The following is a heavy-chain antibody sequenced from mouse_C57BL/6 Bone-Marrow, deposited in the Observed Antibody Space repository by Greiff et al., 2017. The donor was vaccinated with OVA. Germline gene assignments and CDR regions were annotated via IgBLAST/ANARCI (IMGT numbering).Heavy chain of an antibody. CDR3: ARWLRYQYYFDY. CDR1: GYAFTNYL. D-gene: IGHD1-1*01. Sequence: QVQLQQSGAELVRPGTSVKVSCKASGYAFTNYLIEWVKQRPGQGLEWIGVINPGSGGTNYNEKFKGKATLTADKSSSTAYMQLSSLTSEDSAVYFCARWLRYQYYFDYWGKGTTLTVSS. J-gene: IGHJ2*01. CDR2: INPGSGGT. V-gene: IGHV1-54*01.